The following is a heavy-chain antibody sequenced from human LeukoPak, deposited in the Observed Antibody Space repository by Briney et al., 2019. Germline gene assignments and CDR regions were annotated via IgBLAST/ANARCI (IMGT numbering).Heavy chain of an antibody. CDR3: AKEEGAFASTALDI. CDR2: ISHDGTVK. D-gene: IGHD1-26*01. Sequence: GGSLRLSRAASGFTFTSYGMHRVRQAPDTGLEWMAVISHDGTVKYYADSVKGRITISRDNSKNTLYLQMNSLRTEDTAVYYCAKEEGAFASTALDIWGQGTMVTVSS. J-gene: IGHJ3*02. V-gene: IGHV3-30*18. CDR1: GFTFTSYG.